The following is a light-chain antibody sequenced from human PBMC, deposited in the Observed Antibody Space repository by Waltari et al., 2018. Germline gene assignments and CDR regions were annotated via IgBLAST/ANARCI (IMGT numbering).Light chain of an antibody. CDR2: SNN. V-gene: IGLV1-44*01. CDR1: SSNLGSNT. J-gene: IGLJ1*01. Sequence: QSVLTPPPSASGTPGQRVTISCSGSSSNLGSNTVNWYQQLPGTAPKLLIYSNNQRPSGVPDRFSGSKSGTSASLAISGLQSEDEADYYCAAWDDSLNVLYVFGTGTKVTVL. CDR3: AAWDDSLNVLYV.